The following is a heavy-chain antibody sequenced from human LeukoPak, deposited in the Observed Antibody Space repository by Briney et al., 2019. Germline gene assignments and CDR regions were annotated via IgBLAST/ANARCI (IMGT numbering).Heavy chain of an antibody. CDR2: IRYDESKT. Sequence: GGSLRLSCSASGFTFSSYGMHWVRQAPAKGLEWVAFIRYDESKTFYGDSVKGRFTVSRDNSKNTLYLQMNSLRAEDTAVYYCAKSHLPNSYSGTYYCDYWGQGTQVTVSS. J-gene: IGHJ4*02. V-gene: IGHV3-30*02. D-gene: IGHD1-26*01. CDR1: GFTFSSYG. CDR3: AKSHLPNSYSGTYYCDY.